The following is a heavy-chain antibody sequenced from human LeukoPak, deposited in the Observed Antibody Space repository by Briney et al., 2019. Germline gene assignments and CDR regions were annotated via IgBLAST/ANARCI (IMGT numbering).Heavy chain of an antibody. CDR2: INAGNGNT. J-gene: IGHJ4*02. V-gene: IGHV1-3*01. D-gene: IGHD5-18*01. CDR3: ARGEGYSYGFNDY. Sequence: ASVKVSCKASGYTFTGYYMHWVRQAPGQGLEWMGWINAGNGNTKYSQKFQGRVTITRDTSASTAYMELSSLRSEDTAVYYCARGEGYSYGFNDYWGQGTLVTVSS. CDR1: GYTFTGYY.